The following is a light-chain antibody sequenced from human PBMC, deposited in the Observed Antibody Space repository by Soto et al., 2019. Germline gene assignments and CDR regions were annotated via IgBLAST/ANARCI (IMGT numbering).Light chain of an antibody. Sequence: EVVLTQSPATLSLSPGERATLSCRASQSVRTYLAWYQQKPGQAPRLLIHDVSDRATGIPARFSGSGSGTDFTLTISSLQAEDVAVYYCQQYYSTPWTFGQGTKVEIK. CDR3: QQYYSTPWT. CDR2: DVS. CDR1: QSVRTY. J-gene: IGKJ1*01. V-gene: IGKV3-11*01.